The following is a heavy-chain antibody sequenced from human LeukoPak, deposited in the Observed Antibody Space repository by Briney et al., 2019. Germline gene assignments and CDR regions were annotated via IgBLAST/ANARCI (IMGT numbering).Heavy chain of an antibody. CDR2: INTNTGNP. Sequence: ASVKVSCKASGYSFTSHYMHWVRQAPGQGLEWMGWINTNTGNPTYAQGFTGRFVFSLDTSVSTAYLQISSLKAEDTAVYYCARTFDNYYDSSGYVDYWGQGTLVTVSS. CDR1: GYSFTSHY. J-gene: IGHJ4*02. CDR3: ARTFDNYYDSSGYVDY. V-gene: IGHV7-4-1*02. D-gene: IGHD3-22*01.